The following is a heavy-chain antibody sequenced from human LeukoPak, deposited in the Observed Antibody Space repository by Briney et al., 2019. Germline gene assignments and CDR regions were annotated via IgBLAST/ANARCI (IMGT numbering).Heavy chain of an antibody. D-gene: IGHD5-24*01. CDR1: GFTFSGYG. Sequence: PGRSLRLSCAASGFTFSGYGMHGVRQAPGKGLEWVAVLSYDGRNKYYADSLKGRFTISRDNSKNTLFLQMNSLRAEDTAVYYCAKDETRDAYNLGATDYWGQGTLVTVSS. CDR2: LSYDGRNK. V-gene: IGHV3-30*18. CDR3: AKDETRDAYNLGATDY. J-gene: IGHJ4*02.